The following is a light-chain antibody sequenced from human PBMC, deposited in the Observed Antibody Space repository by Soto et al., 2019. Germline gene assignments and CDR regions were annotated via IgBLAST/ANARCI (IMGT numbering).Light chain of an antibody. J-gene: IGLJ1*01. V-gene: IGLV2-14*03. Sequence: ALTQPASVSGSPGQSITISCTGTSSDVGAYKYVSWYQQHPGKVPKLIIYGVSNRPSGVSNRFSGSKSGNTAFLTISGLQPEDEADYYCSSFTGTTTLDVFGTGTKVTVL. CDR1: SSDVGAYKY. CDR2: GVS. CDR3: SSFTGTTTLDV.